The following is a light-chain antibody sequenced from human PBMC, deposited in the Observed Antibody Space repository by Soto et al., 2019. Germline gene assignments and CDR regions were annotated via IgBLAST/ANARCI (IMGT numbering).Light chain of an antibody. CDR1: QGISSY. Sequence: IQLTQSPSSLSASVGDRVAITCRAGQGISSYLAWYQQTPGTAPKLLIYGASKVQSGVPSRFSGSGSGTDFTLTISSLQPDDFATYYCQQYGDSPRPFGQGARLEIK. CDR3: QQYGDSPRP. J-gene: IGKJ5*01. CDR2: GAS. V-gene: IGKV1-9*01.